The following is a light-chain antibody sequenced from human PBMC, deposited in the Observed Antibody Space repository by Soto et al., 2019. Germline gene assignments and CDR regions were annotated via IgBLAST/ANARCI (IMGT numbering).Light chain of an antibody. Sequence: GDRVTITCRASQSISSYLNWYQQKPGKPPKLLIYAASSLQSGVPSRFSGSGSATDFTLTISSLQPEDFSTYYCQQSYSTPLYTFGQGTKLEIK. CDR3: QQSYSTPLYT. J-gene: IGKJ2*01. CDR2: AAS. V-gene: IGKV1-39*01. CDR1: QSISSY.